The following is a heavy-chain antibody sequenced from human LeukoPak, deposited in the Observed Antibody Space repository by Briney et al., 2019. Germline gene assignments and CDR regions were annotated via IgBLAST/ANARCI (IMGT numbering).Heavy chain of an antibody. CDR1: GYTFTRHY. V-gene: IGHV1-46*01. CDR3: ASWGGEAKHGLWSGPFDY. D-gene: IGHD3-3*01. Sequence: GASVKVSCKASGYTFTRHYIHWVRQAPGQGPEWLGIINPSGGSTNYAQKVQGRVTMTRDTSTSTVYTELSSLRSEDTAMYYCASWGGEAKHGLWSGPFDYWGQGTLVIVSS. J-gene: IGHJ4*02. CDR2: INPSGGST.